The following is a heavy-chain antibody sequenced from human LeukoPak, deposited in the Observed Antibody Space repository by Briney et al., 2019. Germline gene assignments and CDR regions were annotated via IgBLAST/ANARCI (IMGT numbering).Heavy chain of an antibody. CDR2: ISHGSSRI. D-gene: IGHD5-18*01. Sequence: GGSLRLSCAASGFTFSTYSMNWVRQAPGKGLEWISYISHGSSRIFYADSVEGRFTVSRDDAKNALYLQMNSLRVEDTAVYYCTRDPGYSYAMDSWGQGILVTVSS. CDR3: TRDPGYSYAMDS. J-gene: IGHJ4*02. V-gene: IGHV3-48*01. CDR1: GFTFSTYS.